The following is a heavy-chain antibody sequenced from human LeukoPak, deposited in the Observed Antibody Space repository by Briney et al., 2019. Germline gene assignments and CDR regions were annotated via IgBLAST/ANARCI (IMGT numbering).Heavy chain of an antibody. CDR1: GFTFSSYA. D-gene: IGHD3-9*01. V-gene: IGHV3-30-3*01. J-gene: IGHJ6*02. Sequence: PGGSLRLSCAASGFTFSSYAMHWVRQAPGKGLEWVAVISYDGSNKYYADSVKGRFTISRDNSKNTLYLQMNSLRAEDTAVYYCARDPKYYDILTGYYGASGYYYGMDVWGQGTTVTVSS. CDR2: ISYDGSNK. CDR3: ARDPKYYDILTGYYGASGYYYGMDV.